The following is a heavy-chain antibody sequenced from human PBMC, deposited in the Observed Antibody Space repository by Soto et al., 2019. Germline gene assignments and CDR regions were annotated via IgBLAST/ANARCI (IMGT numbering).Heavy chain of an antibody. Sequence: ASVKVSCKASGYTFTGYYMHWVRQAPGQGLEWMGWINPNSGGTNYAQKFQGWVDMTRDTSISTAYMELSRLRSDDTAVYYCAREGYDSSRYYFYGMDVWGQGTTVTVSS. V-gene: IGHV1-2*04. J-gene: IGHJ6*02. D-gene: IGHD3-22*01. CDR1: GYTFTGYY. CDR2: INPNSGGT. CDR3: AREGYDSSRYYFYGMDV.